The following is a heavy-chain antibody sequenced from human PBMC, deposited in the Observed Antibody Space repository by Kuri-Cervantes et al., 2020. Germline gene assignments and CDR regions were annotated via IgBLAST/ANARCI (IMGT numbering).Heavy chain of an antibody. CDR1: GFSLSTSGAG. D-gene: IGHD1-26*01. CDR2: IYWNDDK. Sequence: SGPTLVKPTQTLTLTCTFSGFSLSTSGAGVGWIRQPPGKALEWLALIYWNDDKRYSPSLKSRLTITKDTSKNQVVLTMTNMDPVDTATYYCAHRLSGSFQYYFDYWGQGTLVTVSS. J-gene: IGHJ4*02. CDR3: AHRLSGSFQYYFDY. V-gene: IGHV2-5*01.